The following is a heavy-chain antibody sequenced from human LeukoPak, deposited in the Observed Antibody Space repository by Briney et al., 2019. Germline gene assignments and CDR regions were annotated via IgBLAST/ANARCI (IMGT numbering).Heavy chain of an antibody. D-gene: IGHD3-10*01. Sequence: SETLSLTCAVSGGSISSSNWWSWVRQPPGKGLEWIGSIYYSGSTYYNPSLKSRVTISVDTSKNQFSLKLSSVTAADTAVYYCARGRATEDYYGSGSYSWFDPWGQGALVTVSS. V-gene: IGHV4-4*02. J-gene: IGHJ5*02. CDR3: ARGRATEDYYGSGSYSWFDP. CDR1: GGSISSSNW. CDR2: IYYSGST.